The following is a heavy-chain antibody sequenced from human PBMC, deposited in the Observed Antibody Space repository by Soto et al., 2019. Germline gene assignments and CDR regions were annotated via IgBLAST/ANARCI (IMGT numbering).Heavy chain of an antibody. V-gene: IGHV3-30-3*01. D-gene: IGHD6-25*01. CDR1: GFAFRSYA. Sequence: QVQLVESGGGVVQPGRSLRLSCAASGFAFRSYAMHWVRQAPGKGLEWVAVISYDGSDKYDADSVKVRFTISRDNSKNTVYLKINSLTPEDTAVYYCARDSGAAQHYFDHGGRGPLVTVSS. CDR2: ISYDGSDK. CDR3: ARDSGAAQHYFDH. J-gene: IGHJ4*02.